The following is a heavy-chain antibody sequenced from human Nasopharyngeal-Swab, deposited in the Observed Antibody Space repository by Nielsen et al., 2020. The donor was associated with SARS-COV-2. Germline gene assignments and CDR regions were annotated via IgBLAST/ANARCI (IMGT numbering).Heavy chain of an antibody. CDR1: GFTFSSYA. V-gene: IGHV3-23*01. Sequence: GGSLRLSCAASGFTFSSYAMSWVRQAPGKGLEWVSAISGSGGSTYYADSVKGRFTISRDNSKNTLYLQMNSLRAEDTAVYYCAKDLLPKDYGEPPGLFDPWGQGTLVTVSS. J-gene: IGHJ5*02. D-gene: IGHD4-17*01. CDR2: ISGSGGST. CDR3: AKDLLPKDYGEPPGLFDP.